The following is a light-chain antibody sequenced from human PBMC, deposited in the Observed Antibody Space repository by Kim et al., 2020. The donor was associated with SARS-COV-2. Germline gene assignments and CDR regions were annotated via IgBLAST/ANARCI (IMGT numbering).Light chain of an antibody. CDR1: SRRNYY. CDR3: NSRDSSGDHVV. CDR2: GKY. J-gene: IGLJ3*02. Sequence: SSELTQHPAVSVALGQTVRLTCQGDSRRNYYATWYQQRPGQAPVLVLYGKYNRPSGIPDRFSGSASGNTASLTITGAQAEDEADYYCNSRDSSGDHVVFGGGTQLTVL. V-gene: IGLV3-19*01.